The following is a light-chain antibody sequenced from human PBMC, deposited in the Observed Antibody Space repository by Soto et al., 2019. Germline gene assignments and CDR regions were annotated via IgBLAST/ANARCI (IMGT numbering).Light chain of an antibody. Sequence: EIVMTQSPATLSVSPGESSTLSCRASQSVSSNLAWYQQKPGQAPRLLIYGASTRATGIPARFSGSGSGTEFTLTISSLQSEEFAVYYCQQYNNWSRTVGQGTKVDIK. CDR3: QQYNNWSRT. J-gene: IGKJ1*01. CDR2: GAS. V-gene: IGKV3-15*01. CDR1: QSVSSN.